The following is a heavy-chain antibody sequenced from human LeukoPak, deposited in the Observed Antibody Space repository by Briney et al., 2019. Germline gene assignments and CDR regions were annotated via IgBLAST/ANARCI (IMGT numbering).Heavy chain of an antibody. CDR3: ARRYSNYFFDY. D-gene: IGHD4-11*01. J-gene: IGHJ4*02. CDR1: GYSTTNGYY. Sequence: SETLSLTCGVSGYSTTNGYYWAWIRQPPGKGLEWIGNIYYSGNTYYNPSLKSRVTISVDTSKNQFSLMLGSVTAADTAVYYCARRYSNYFFDYWGQGTLVTVSS. CDR2: IYYSGNT. V-gene: IGHV4-38-2*01.